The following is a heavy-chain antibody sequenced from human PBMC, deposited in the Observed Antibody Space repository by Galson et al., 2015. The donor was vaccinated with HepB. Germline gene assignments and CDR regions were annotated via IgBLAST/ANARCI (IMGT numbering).Heavy chain of an antibody. CDR2: IYYSGST. V-gene: IGHV4-59*01. CDR1: GGSISNNY. Sequence: QVQLQESGPGLVKPSETLSLTCTVSGGSISNNYWSWIRQPPGRGLEWIGYIYYSGSTSYNPSLNSRVTMSLDTPKNQFSLKLNSVTAADTAVYYCARAGLGSGWYNPRYYYYGLDVWGQGTTVTVSS. D-gene: IGHD6-19*01. CDR3: ARAGLGSGWYNPRYYYYGLDV. J-gene: IGHJ6*02.